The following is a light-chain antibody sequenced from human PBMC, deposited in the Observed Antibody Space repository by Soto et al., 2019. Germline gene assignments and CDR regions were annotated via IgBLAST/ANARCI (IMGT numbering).Light chain of an antibody. CDR3: QQYNNWPPWT. Sequence: EIVMTQSPATLSVSPGERATLSCRASQSVSSNLAWYQQKPGQAPRLLIYGASTRATAIPAWFSGSGSGKDFTPTISRLQSEDFAVYYCQQYNNWPPWTFGQGTKVEIK. V-gene: IGKV3-15*01. CDR1: QSVSSN. CDR2: GAS. J-gene: IGKJ1*01.